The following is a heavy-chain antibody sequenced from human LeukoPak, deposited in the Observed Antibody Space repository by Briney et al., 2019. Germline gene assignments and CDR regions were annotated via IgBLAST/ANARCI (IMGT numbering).Heavy chain of an antibody. CDR3: ARDPDSSGYYSLYFDY. V-gene: IGHV3-30-3*01. CDR2: ISYDGSNK. J-gene: IGHJ4*02. CDR1: GFTFSSYA. Sequence: GRSLRLSCAASGFTFSSYAMHWVRQAPGKGLEWVAVISYDGSNKYYADSVKGRFTLSRDNSKNTLYLQMNSLRAEDTAVYYCARDPDSSGYYSLYFDYWGQGTLVTVSS. D-gene: IGHD3-22*01.